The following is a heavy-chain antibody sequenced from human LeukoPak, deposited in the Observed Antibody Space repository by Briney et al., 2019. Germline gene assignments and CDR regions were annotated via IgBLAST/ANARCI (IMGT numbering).Heavy chain of an antibody. J-gene: IGHJ4*02. CDR3: ARAQIRGVIISPFDY. V-gene: IGHV5-51*01. D-gene: IGHD3-10*01. Sequence: GESLKISCQGPGYSFSSYWIAWVRQMPGKGLEWMGIIYPGDSDTRYSPSFQGQVTISADKSISTAYLSWSTLKASDTAMYYCARAQIRGVIISPFDYWGQGTLVTASS. CDR2: IYPGDSDT. CDR1: GYSFSSYW.